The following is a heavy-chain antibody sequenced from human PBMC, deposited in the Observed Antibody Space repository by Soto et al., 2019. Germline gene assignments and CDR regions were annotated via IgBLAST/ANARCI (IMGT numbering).Heavy chain of an antibody. J-gene: IGHJ4*02. V-gene: IGHV3-48*04. CDR2: ISSSGSTI. CDR3: ARAATYYYDSSGYYYV. D-gene: IGHD3-22*01. Sequence: SCAASGFTFSSYSMNWVRQAPGKGLEWVSYISSSGSTIYYADSVKGRFTISRDNAKNSLYLQMNSLRAEDTAVYYCARAATYYYDSSGYYYVWGQGTLVTVSS. CDR1: GFTFSSYS.